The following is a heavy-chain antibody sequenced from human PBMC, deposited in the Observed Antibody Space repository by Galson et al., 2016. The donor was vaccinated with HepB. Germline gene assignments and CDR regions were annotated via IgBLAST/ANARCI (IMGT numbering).Heavy chain of an antibody. CDR2: IRGSGGGI. CDR3: AKERGSRLTMVRGVLDPFDI. CDR1: GFTFSTDT. J-gene: IGHJ3*02. V-gene: IGHV3-23*01. Sequence: YLRLSCAGSGFTFSTDTMNWVRQARGKGQESVSRIRGSGGGIYYADSVKGRFTISRDNSKNTLCLQMNSLRAEDTAVYYCAKERGSRLTMVRGVLDPFDIWGQGTLVTVSS. D-gene: IGHD3-10*01.